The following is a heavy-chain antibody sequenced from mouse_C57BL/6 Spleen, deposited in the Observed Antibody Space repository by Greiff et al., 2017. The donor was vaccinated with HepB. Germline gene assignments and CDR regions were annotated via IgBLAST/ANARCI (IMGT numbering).Heavy chain of an antibody. V-gene: IGHV1-69*01. Sequence: QVHVKQPGAELVMPGASVKLSCKASGYTFTSYWMHWVKQRPGQGLEWIGEIDPSDSYTNYNQKFKGKSTLTVDKSSSTAYMQLSSLTSEDSAVYYCATYGRYYAMDYWGQGTSVTVSS. J-gene: IGHJ4*01. CDR2: IDPSDSYT. CDR3: ATYGRYYAMDY. D-gene: IGHD1-1*02. CDR1: GYTFTSYW.